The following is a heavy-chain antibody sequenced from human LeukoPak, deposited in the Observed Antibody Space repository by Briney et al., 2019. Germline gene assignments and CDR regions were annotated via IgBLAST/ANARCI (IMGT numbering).Heavy chain of an antibody. D-gene: IGHD3-10*01. CDR2: ISSSSSYI. CDR3: ARDRGDYGSGSYYDY. V-gene: IGHV3-21*01. Sequence: GGSLRLSCAASGFTFSSYSMNWVRQAPGKGLEWVSSISSSSSYIYYADSVKGRFTISRDNAKNSLCLQMNSLRAEDTAVYYCARDRGDYGSGSYYDYWGQGTLVTVSS. CDR1: GFTFSSYS. J-gene: IGHJ4*02.